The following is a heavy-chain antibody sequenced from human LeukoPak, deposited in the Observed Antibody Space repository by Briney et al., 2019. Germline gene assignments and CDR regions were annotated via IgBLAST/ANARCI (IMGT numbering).Heavy chain of an antibody. J-gene: IGHJ4*02. CDR3: AKGPFAYCGGDCYEDY. Sequence: GGSLRLSCAASGFTFSSYAMSWVRQAPGKGLEWVSAISGSGGSTYYAESVKGRFTISRDNSKNTLYLQMNSLRAEDTAVYYCAKGPFAYCGGDCYEDYWGQGTLVTVSS. V-gene: IGHV3-23*01. D-gene: IGHD2-21*01. CDR2: ISGSGGST. CDR1: GFTFSSYA.